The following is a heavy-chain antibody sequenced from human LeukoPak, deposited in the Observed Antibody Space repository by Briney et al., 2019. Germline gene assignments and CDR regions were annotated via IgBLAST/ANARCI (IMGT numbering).Heavy chain of an antibody. J-gene: IGHJ4*02. CDR1: GYTFTSYD. Sequence: ASVKVSCKASGYTFTSYDINWVRQATGQGLEWMGWMNPNSGNTGYAQKFQGRVTITRNTSISTACMELSSLRSEDTAVYYCVLTIFGVARDYWGQGTLVTVSS. CDR2: MNPNSGNT. D-gene: IGHD3-3*01. CDR3: VLTIFGVARDY. V-gene: IGHV1-8*03.